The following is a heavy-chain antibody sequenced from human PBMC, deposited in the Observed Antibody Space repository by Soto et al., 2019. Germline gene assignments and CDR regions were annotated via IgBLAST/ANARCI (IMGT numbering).Heavy chain of an antibody. V-gene: IGHV1-18*01. Sequence: QVQLVQSGAEVKKPGASVKVSCKASGYTFTSYGISWVRQAPGQGLAWMGWISAYNGNTNYAQKLQGRVTMTTDTARSTAYMELRSLRSYDTAAYYCARDANRGPYNCFDPWCQGTLVTVSS. CDR3: ARDANRGPYNCFDP. D-gene: IGHD1-26*01. CDR2: ISAYNGNT. J-gene: IGHJ5*02. CDR1: GYTFTSYG.